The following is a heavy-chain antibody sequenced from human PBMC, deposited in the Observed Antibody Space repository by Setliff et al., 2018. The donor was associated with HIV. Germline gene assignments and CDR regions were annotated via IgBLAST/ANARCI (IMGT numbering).Heavy chain of an antibody. J-gene: IGHJ4*02. CDR1: GYSFTTYW. CDR3: ATSSPPDDYGDLGGIDH. V-gene: IGHV5-51*01. D-gene: IGHD4-17*01. Sequence: PGESLKISCKGSGYSFTTYWIGWVRQMPGKGLEWMGIIYPGDSDTRYSPSFQGQVTISRDNADNSLSLQMNGLRDDDTAVYFCATSSPPDDYGDLGGIDHWGQGTLVTVSS. CDR2: IYPGDSDT.